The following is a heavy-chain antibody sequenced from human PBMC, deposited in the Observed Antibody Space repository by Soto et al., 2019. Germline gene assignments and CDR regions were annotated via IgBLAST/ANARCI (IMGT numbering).Heavy chain of an antibody. V-gene: IGHV1-58*01. Sequence: SVKVSCKASGFTFTSSAVQWVRQARGQRLEWIGWIVVGSSNTNYAQKFQERVTITRDMSTSTAYMELSSLRPEDTAVYYCAADIGSGYDSNSFDYWGQGTLVTVSS. D-gene: IGHD5-12*01. CDR2: IVVGSSNT. CDR3: AADIGSGYDSNSFDY. J-gene: IGHJ4*02. CDR1: GFTFTSSA.